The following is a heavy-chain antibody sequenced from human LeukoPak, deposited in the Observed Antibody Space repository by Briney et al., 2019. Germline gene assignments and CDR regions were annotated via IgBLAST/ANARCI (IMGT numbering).Heavy chain of an antibody. Sequence: GGSLRLSCAASGFTFSSYAMSWVRQAPGEGLEWVSAISGSGDYTYYADSVKGRFTISRDNSKNTVYLQMNSLRAEDTAVYYRAAMIEDYWGQGTLVTVSP. CDR3: AAMIEDY. D-gene: IGHD2-2*01. V-gene: IGHV3-23*01. J-gene: IGHJ4*02. CDR1: GFTFSSYA. CDR2: ISGSGDYT.